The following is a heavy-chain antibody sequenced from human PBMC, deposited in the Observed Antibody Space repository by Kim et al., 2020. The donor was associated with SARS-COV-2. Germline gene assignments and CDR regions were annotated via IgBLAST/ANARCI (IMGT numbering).Heavy chain of an antibody. CDR2: IYYSGST. Sequence: SETLSLTCTVSGGSISSSSYYWGWIRQPPGKGLEWIGSIYYSGSTYYNPSLKSRVTISVDTSKNQFSLKLSSVTAADTAVYYCARRQVNRRRAVDPWGQGTLVTVSS. V-gene: IGHV4-39*01. CDR1: GGSISSSSYY. CDR3: ARRQVNRRRAVDP. J-gene: IGHJ5*02.